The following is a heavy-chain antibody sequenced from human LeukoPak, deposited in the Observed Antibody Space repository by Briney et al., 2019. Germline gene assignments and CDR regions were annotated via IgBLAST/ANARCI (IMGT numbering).Heavy chain of an antibody. Sequence: PSETLSLTCTVSGDSIRSYYWSWIRQPPGKGLEWIGYIYYSETANYNPSLKSRVTISVDTSKNQFSLRLSSVTAADTAVYYCARLYSGSYIYWGQGTLVTVSS. CDR1: GDSIRSYY. CDR2: IYYSETA. V-gene: IGHV4-59*08. CDR3: ARLYSGSYIY. J-gene: IGHJ4*02. D-gene: IGHD1-26*01.